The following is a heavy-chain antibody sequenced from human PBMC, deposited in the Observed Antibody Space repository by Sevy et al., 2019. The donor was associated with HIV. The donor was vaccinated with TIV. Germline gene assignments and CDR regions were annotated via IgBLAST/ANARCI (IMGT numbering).Heavy chain of an antibody. CDR3: AKDLYSSGWYGLLNGPYYYGMDV. Sequence: GVSLRLSCAASGFTFSSYGMHWVRQAPGKGLEWVAVISYDGSNKYYADSVKGRFTISRDNSKNTLYLQMNSLRAEDTAVYYCAKDLYSSGWYGLLNGPYYYGMDVWGQGTTVTVSS. CDR1: GFTFSSYG. V-gene: IGHV3-30*18. CDR2: ISYDGSNK. J-gene: IGHJ6*02. D-gene: IGHD6-19*01.